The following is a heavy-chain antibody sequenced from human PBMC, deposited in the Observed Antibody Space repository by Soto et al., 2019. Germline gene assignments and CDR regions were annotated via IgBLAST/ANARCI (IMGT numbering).Heavy chain of an antibody. J-gene: IGHJ4*02. CDR1: GFTFSSYA. D-gene: IGHD6-6*01. CDR2: ISGSGGST. CDR3: AKDWEARWPYSSSLGGFGY. Sequence: GGSLRLSCAASGFTFSSYAMSWVRQAPGKGLEWVSAISGSGGSTYYADSVKGRFTISRDNSKNTLYLQMNSLRAEDTAVYYCAKDWEARWPYSSSLGGFGYWGQGTLVTVSS. V-gene: IGHV3-23*01.